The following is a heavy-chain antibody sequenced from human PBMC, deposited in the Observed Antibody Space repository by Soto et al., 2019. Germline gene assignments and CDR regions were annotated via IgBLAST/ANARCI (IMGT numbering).Heavy chain of an antibody. J-gene: IGHJ6*02. V-gene: IGHV6-1*01. D-gene: IGHD6-13*01. CDR1: GDSVSSNSAA. CDR2: TYYRSKWYN. Sequence: SQTLSLTCAISGDSVSSNSAAWNWISQSPSRGLEWLGRTYYRSKWYNDYAVSVKSRLTLNPDTSKNPHSLQLKYVTPEDTAVYSSARASGQHKHYSYYYGMDFSCPVTTVTAFS. CDR3: ARASGQHKHYSYYYGMDF.